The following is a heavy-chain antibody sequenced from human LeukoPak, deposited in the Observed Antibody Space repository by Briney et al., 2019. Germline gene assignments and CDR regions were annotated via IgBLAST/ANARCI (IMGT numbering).Heavy chain of an antibody. V-gene: IGHV4-39*02. CDR2: IYYSGST. D-gene: IGHD5-18*01. Sequence: SETLSLTCTVSGGSISSSSYYWGWIRQPPGKGLEWFGSIYYSGSTYYNPSLKSRVTISVDTSKNQFSLKLSSVTAADTAVYYCAREPAYSSGHDYWGQGTLVTVSS. CDR1: GGSISSSSYY. CDR3: AREPAYSSGHDY. J-gene: IGHJ4*02.